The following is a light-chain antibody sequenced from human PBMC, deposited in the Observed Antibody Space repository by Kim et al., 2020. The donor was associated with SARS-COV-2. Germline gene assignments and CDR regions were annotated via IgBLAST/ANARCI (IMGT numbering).Light chain of an antibody. J-gene: IGKJ5*01. CDR1: QMSRSN. CDR2: DTS. Sequence: SVSPVEIATPSSRPSQMSRSNLAWHQHKPAHAPRLLIYDTSTPATGIPARFSGSGSGIVFTLTIGSLQSEDFADYYRQQYNVWPTFGQGTRLEIK. CDR3: QQYNVWPT. V-gene: IGKV3-15*01.